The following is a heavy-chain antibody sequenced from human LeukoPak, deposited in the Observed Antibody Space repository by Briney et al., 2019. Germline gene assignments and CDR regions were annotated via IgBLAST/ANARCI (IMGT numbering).Heavy chain of an antibody. CDR2: ISSGSEII. Sequence: PGGSLRLSCVASGFTFSTYNMSWVRQAPGKGLEWVSFISSGSEIIYYADSVKGRFTVSRDNDKKSLYLQVNSLRDVDTAVYYCARNPAGIGDYLGQGTLVTVSS. D-gene: IGHD1-1*01. J-gene: IGHJ4*02. CDR3: ARNPAGIGDY. V-gene: IGHV3-48*02. CDR1: GFTFSTYN.